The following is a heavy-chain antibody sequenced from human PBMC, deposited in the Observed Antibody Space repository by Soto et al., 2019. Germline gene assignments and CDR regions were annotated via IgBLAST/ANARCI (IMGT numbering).Heavy chain of an antibody. D-gene: IGHD3-10*01. CDR2: ISVYNGNI. Sequence: QVQLVQSGAEVKKPGASVKVSCKASGYTFTSYGISWVRQAPGQGLEWMGWISVYNGNIDYAQKFQGRVTMTTDTSMNTAYMELRSMRSDDKAVYYSARQYGWGSFGLYYWGQGTLVTVSS. J-gene: IGHJ4*02. V-gene: IGHV1-18*01. CDR3: ARQYGWGSFGLYY. CDR1: GYTFTSYG.